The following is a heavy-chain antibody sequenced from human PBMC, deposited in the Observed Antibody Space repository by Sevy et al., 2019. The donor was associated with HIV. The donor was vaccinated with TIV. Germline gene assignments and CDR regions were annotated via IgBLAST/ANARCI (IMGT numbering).Heavy chain of an antibody. CDR3: ARDKGVSAAGSHYYYYYGMDV. CDR2: ISAYNGNT. V-gene: IGHV1-18*01. D-gene: IGHD6-13*01. Sequence: ASVKVSCKASGYTFTSYGISWVRQAPGQGLEWMGWISAYNGNTNYAQTLQGRVTMTTDTSTSTAYMELRSLRSDDTAVYYCARDKGVSAAGSHYYYYYGMDVWGQGTTVTVSS. J-gene: IGHJ6*02. CDR1: GYTFTSYG.